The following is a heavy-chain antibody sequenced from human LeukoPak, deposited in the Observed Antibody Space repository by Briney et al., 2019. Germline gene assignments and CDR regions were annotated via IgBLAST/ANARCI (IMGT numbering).Heavy chain of an antibody. D-gene: IGHD5-24*01. CDR1: GYSFTTYW. CDR2: IYPGDSDT. Sequence: GESLKISCKASGYSFTTYWIGWVRQMPGKGLEWMGIIYPGDSDTRYSPSFQGQVTISVDKSSSTAYLQWSSLKASDTAMYYCARPGERWVKVDYWGQGTQVTVSS. V-gene: IGHV5-51*01. J-gene: IGHJ4*02. CDR3: ARPGERWVKVDY.